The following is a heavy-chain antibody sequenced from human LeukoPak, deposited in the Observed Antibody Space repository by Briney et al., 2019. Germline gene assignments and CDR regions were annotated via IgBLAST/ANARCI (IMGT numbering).Heavy chain of an antibody. D-gene: IGHD3-10*01. V-gene: IGHV4-61*02. J-gene: IGHJ3*02. CDR2: IYTTGST. Sequence: SETLSLTCTVSGASISGGSYYWSWIRQPAGKGLEWIGRIYTTGSTNYNPSLKSRVTISVDTSKNQFSLELSSVTAADTAVYYCARSPGGSGTRAFDIWGQGTMVTVSS. CDR1: GASISGGSYY. CDR3: ARSPGGSGTRAFDI.